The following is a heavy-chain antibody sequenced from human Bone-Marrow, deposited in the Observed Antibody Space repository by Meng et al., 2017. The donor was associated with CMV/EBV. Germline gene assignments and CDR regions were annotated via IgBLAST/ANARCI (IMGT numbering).Heavy chain of an antibody. Sequence: GESLKISCKGSGYTFSSYAMTWVRQAPGQGLEWVSGISGSGGSTYYADSVKGRFTISRDNSKNTVYLQMNSLRAEDTAVYYCVKLGHTPGYWGQGTLVTVSS. V-gene: IGHV3-23*01. CDR1: GYTFSSYA. CDR2: ISGSGGST. J-gene: IGHJ4*02. D-gene: IGHD2-8*02. CDR3: VKLGHTPGY.